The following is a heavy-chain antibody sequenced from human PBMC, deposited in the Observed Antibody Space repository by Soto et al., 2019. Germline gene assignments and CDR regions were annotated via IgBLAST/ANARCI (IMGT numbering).Heavy chain of an antibody. CDR3: ARFGDTAMVSNWFDP. Sequence: PGESLKISCKGSGYSFTSYWIGWVRQMPGKGLEWMGTIYPGDSDTRYSPSFQGQVTISADKSISTAYLQWSSLKASDTAMYYCARFGDTAMVSNWFDPWRQGTLVTVSS. V-gene: IGHV5-51*01. CDR2: IYPGDSDT. CDR1: GYSFTSYW. J-gene: IGHJ5*02. D-gene: IGHD5-18*01.